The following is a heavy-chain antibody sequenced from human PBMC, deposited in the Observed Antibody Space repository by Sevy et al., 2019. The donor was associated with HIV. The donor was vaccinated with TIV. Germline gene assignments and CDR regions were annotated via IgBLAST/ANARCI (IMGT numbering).Heavy chain of an antibody. V-gene: IGHV3-30-3*01. J-gene: IGHJ4*02. D-gene: IGHD6-19*01. CDR2: ISYDGGRH. CDR1: EFMFSTYA. Sequence: GGSLRLSCAASEFMFSTYAMHWVRQAPGKGLEWVAVISYDGGRHYYADSVKGRFTISRDNSKNTPFLQMNSLRLEDTAFYYCARDAGYSTDWYPSDYWGQGTQVTVSS. CDR3: ARDAGYSTDWYPSDY.